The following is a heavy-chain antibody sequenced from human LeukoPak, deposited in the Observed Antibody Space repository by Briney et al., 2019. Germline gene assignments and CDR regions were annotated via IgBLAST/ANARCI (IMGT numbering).Heavy chain of an antibody. Sequence: GSLRLSCAASGFTFSDYYMTWIRQAPGKGLEWVSYITSTATTYYADSVKGRFTISRDNAKTSLYLQTNSLRAEDTALYYCVRDRDSTGYYDYWGQGTLVTVSS. CDR1: GFTFSDYY. CDR3: VRDRDSTGYYDY. D-gene: IGHD3-22*01. J-gene: IGHJ4*02. V-gene: IGHV3-11*04. CDR2: ITSTATT.